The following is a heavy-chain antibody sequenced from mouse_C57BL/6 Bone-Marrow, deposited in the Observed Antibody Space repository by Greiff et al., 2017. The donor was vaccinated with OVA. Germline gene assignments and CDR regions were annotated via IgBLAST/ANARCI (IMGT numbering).Heavy chain of an antibody. CDR2: IYPRSGNT. V-gene: IGHV1-81*01. J-gene: IGHJ2*01. D-gene: IGHD2-2*01. CDR1: GYTFTSYG. Sequence: QVQLQQSGAELARTGASVKLSCKASGYTFTSYGISWVKQRTGQGLEWIGEIYPRSGNTYYNEKFKGKATLTADKSSSTAYMELRSLTSEESAVYFCARGGLRGYFDYWGQGTTLTVSS. CDR3: ARGGLRGYFDY.